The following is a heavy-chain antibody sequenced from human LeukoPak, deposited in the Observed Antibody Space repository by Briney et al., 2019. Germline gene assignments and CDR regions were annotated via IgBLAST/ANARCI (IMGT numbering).Heavy chain of an antibody. D-gene: IGHD1-26*01. CDR3: ARDDEGAIDY. CDR1: GFTFSSYA. J-gene: IGHJ4*02. V-gene: IGHV3-23*01. CDR2: ISGSGGST. Sequence: GGSLRLSCTASGFTFSSYAMSWVRQAPGKGLEWVSAISGSGGSTHYADPVKGRFTISRDNSKNTLYLQMNSLRAEDTAVYYCARDDEGAIDYWGQGTLVTVSS.